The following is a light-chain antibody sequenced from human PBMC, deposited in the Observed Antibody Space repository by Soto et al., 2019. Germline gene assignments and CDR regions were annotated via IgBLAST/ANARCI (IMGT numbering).Light chain of an antibody. CDR2: GAS. CDR1: QSVSGN. J-gene: IGKJ1*01. V-gene: IGKV3-15*01. CDR3: QQYNNWPPWT. Sequence: EIVMTQSPATLSVSPGERATLSCRASQSVSGNLAWYQQKPGQAPRLLIYGASTRATGIPARFSGSGSGTEFTLAISSLQSEDFAVYYCQQYNNWPPWTFGQGTKVEIK.